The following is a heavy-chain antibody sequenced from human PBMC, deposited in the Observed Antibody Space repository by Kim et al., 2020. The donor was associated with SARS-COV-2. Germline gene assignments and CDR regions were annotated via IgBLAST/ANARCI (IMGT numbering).Heavy chain of an antibody. CDR3: ARDRRITIFGVVIEDAFDI. J-gene: IGHJ3*02. D-gene: IGHD3-3*01. CDR2: IYTSGST. Sequence: SETLSLTCTVSGGSISSYYWSWIRQPAGKGLEWIGRIYTSGSTNYNPSLKSRVTMSVDTSKNQFSLKLISVTAADTAVYYCARDRRITIFGVVIEDAFDIWGQGTMVTVSS. V-gene: IGHV4-4*07. CDR1: GGSISSYY.